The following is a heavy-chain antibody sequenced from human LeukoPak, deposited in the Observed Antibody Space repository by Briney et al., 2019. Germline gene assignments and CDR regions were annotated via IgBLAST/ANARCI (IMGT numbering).Heavy chain of an antibody. V-gene: IGHV3-21*06. CDR3: ARGRPNIVLMVYAGVGPSDS. J-gene: IGHJ4*02. D-gene: IGHD2-8*01. CDR1: GFTFSAYS. CDR2: ISSSSSDI. Sequence: GGSLRLSCASSGFTFSAYSMTWVRQAPGKGLEWVSSISSSSSDIYYADSVKGRFTISRDNAKNSLYLQMNSLRAEDTAVYYCARGRPNIVLMVYAGVGPSDSWGQGTLVTVSS.